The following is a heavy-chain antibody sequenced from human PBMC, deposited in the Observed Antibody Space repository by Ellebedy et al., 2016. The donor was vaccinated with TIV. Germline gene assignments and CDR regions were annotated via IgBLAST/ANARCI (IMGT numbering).Heavy chain of an antibody. Sequence: GESLKISXAASGFIFSSYWMTWVRQAPGKGLEWVANIRRDGSEQYYADSVKGRFTVSRDNAKNSLYLQMNSLRPEDTAVYYCASRSELGYWGQGTLVTVSS. J-gene: IGHJ4*02. CDR1: GFIFSSYW. CDR3: ASRSELGY. D-gene: IGHD3-3*02. V-gene: IGHV3-7*01. CDR2: IRRDGSEQ.